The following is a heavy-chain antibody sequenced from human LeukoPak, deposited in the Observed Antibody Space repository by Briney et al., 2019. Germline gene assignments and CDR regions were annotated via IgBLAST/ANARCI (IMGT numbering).Heavy chain of an antibody. CDR2: IYYTTNP. Sequence: PSETLSLTCSVAGGSIRNHFWSWIRLSPWKGLEWIGNIYYTTNPNYNPSLASRVTISIDTSKDQLSLKLNSVTAADTAVYYCARDRNYFDAWGQGTRVTVSS. CDR1: GGSIRNHF. J-gene: IGHJ5*02. CDR3: ARDRNYFDA. V-gene: IGHV4-59*11. D-gene: IGHD4-11*01.